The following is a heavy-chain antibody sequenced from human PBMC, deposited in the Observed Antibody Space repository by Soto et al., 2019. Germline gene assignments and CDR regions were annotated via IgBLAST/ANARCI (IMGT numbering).Heavy chain of an antibody. Sequence: QVQLVQSGAEVKKPGSSVKVSCKASGGTFSSYAISWVRQAPGQGLAWMGGIIPIFGTANYAQKFQGRVTITADESTSTAYMELSSLRSEDTAVYYCARDDLGDGYNSGIFDYWGQGTLVTVSS. J-gene: IGHJ4*02. CDR3: ARDDLGDGYNSGIFDY. CDR1: GGTFSSYA. D-gene: IGHD5-12*01. V-gene: IGHV1-69*01. CDR2: IIPIFGTA.